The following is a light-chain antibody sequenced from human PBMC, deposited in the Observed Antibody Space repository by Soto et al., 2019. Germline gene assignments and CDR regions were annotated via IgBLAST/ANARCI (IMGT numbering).Light chain of an antibody. J-gene: IGKJ1*01. CDR2: EAS. V-gene: IGKV1-5*03. Sequence: DIQMTQSPSTLSASVGDRVTITCWASQSISDSLAWYQQKPGKAPKLLIYEASTLKSGVPSKFSGSRSGTEYTLTISSLQPDDFAIYYCQQYNGYWTFGQGTKVEIK. CDR1: QSISDS. CDR3: QQYNGYWT.